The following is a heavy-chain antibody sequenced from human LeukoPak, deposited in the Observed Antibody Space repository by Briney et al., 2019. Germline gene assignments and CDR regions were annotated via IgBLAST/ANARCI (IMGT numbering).Heavy chain of an antibody. J-gene: IGHJ4*02. D-gene: IGHD6-6*01. CDR1: GFTFSSYG. CDR3: AKDGTVRPTLAVYFDY. CDR2: IWYDGRNK. V-gene: IGHV3-33*06. Sequence: GRSLRLSCAASGFTFSSYGMHWVRQAPGKGLEWVAVIWYDGRNKYYADSVKGRFTISRDNSKNTLYLQMNSLRAEDTAVYYCAKDGTVRPTLAVYFDYWGQGTLVTVSS.